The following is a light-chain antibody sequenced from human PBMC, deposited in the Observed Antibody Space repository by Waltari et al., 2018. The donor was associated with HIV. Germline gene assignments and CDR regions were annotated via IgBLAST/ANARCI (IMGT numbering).Light chain of an antibody. CDR2: GNT. CDR1: SSNIGAGYG. J-gene: IGLJ2*01. CDR3: QSYDSSLSVVV. V-gene: IGLV1-40*01. Sequence: SVLTQPPSVSGAPGQRVTISCTGSSSNIGAGYGVHWYQQLPGTAPKLLIYGNTNRPSGIPDRFSGSKSDTSASLAITGLQAEDEADYYCQSYDSSLSVVVFGGGTKLTVL.